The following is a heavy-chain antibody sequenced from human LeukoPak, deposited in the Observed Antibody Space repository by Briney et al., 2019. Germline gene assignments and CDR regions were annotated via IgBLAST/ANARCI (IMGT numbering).Heavy chain of an antibody. CDR1: GHSIRTGYY. CDR2: LYYSGST. J-gene: IGHJ5*02. CDR3: ARGSSGRILWFGELDSVWFDP. D-gene: IGHD3-10*01. V-gene: IGHV4-38-2*02. Sequence: PWETLSLTCSVSGHSIRTGYYWAWIRQAPGEGLEWIGSLYYSGSTFYSPSLKSRFSISAENSKNQFVLSLRSVTAADTAMYYCARGSSGRILWFGELDSVWFDPWGQGTLVTVSS.